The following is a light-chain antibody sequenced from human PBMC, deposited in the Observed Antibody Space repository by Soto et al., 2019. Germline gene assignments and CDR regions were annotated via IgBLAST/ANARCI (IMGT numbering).Light chain of an antibody. CDR2: DVS. CDR1: QSVGSN. Sequence: ATLTVSPGAGPTLSCKATQSVGSNLAWYQQKPGQAPRLLIYDVSNRATGIPARFSGSGSGTDFTLTISSLEPEDFAIYYCQQRDYWQVTFGQGTRLEIK. CDR3: QQRDYWQVT. V-gene: IGKV3-11*01. J-gene: IGKJ5*01.